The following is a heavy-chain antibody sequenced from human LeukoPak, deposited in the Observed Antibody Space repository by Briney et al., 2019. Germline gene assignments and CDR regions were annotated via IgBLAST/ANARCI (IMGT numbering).Heavy chain of an antibody. D-gene: IGHD3-22*01. CDR3: ARKGDYYDSSGDAFDI. J-gene: IGHJ3*02. CDR2: MNPNSGNT. V-gene: IGHV1-8*01. Sequence: ASVKVSCKASGYTFSAYDINWVRQATGQGLEWMGWMNPNSGNTGFAQKFQGRVTMTRDTSISTAYMELSNLRSEDTAVYYCARKGDYYDSSGDAFDIWGQGTMVTVSS. CDR1: GYTFSAYD.